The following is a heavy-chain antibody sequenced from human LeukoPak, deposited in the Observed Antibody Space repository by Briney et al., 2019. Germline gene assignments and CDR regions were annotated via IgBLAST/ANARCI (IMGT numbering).Heavy chain of an antibody. V-gene: IGHV3-21*01. CDR2: ISSSSSYI. J-gene: IGHJ3*02. Sequence: GGSLRLSCAASGFTFSSYSMNWVRQAPGKGLEWVSSISSSSSYIYYADSVKGRYTISRDNAKNSLYLQMNSLRAEDTAVYYCARDTLDYYDSGYDAFDIWGQGTMVTVSS. CDR1: GFTFSSYS. D-gene: IGHD3-22*01. CDR3: ARDTLDYYDSGYDAFDI.